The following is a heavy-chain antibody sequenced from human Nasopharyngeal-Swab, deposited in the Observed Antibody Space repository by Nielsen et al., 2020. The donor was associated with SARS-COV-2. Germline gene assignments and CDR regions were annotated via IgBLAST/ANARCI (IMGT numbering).Heavy chain of an antibody. CDR2: SSSSGST. D-gene: IGHD6-19*01. CDR3: ARVSSGWRSHWFDP. J-gene: IGHJ5*02. V-gene: IGHV4-59*01. Sequence: GSLRLSCTVSGGSINSYYWSWIRQPPGKGLEWIGYSSSSGSTSYNPSITSRVTMSLDTSKNQFSLKLSSVTAADSAVYYCARVSSGWRSHWFDPWGQGTLVTVSS. CDR1: GGSINSYY.